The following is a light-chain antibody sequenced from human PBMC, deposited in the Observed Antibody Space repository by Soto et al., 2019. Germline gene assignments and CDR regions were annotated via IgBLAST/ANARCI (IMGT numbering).Light chain of an antibody. CDR1: SSDVGGYKY. V-gene: IGLV2-14*01. J-gene: IGLJ2*01. Sequence: QSVLTQPASVSGSPGQSITISCTGTSSDVGGYKYVSWYQQHSGKAPKLMIYEVSNRPSGVSNRFSGSKSGNTASLTISGLQAEDEADYYCSLYTSSSTVVFGGGTKLTVL. CDR3: SLYTSSSTVV. CDR2: EVS.